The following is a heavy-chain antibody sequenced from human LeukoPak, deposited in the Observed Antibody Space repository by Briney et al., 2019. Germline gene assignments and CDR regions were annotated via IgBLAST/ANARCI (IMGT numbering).Heavy chain of an antibody. Sequence: SETLSLTCTVSGGSISGYYCSWIRQAPGKGLEWIAYMFYSGTTKYSPSLKSRVTISIDKSKNQFSLKLTSVTATDTAVYYCARHILTSGSVEWGQGTLVTVSS. V-gene: IGHV4-59*08. D-gene: IGHD3-9*01. CDR1: GGSISGYY. CDR3: ARHILTSGSVE. J-gene: IGHJ4*02. CDR2: MFYSGTT.